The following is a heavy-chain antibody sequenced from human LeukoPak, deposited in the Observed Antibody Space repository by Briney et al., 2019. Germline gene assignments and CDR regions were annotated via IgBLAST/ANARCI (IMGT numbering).Heavy chain of an antibody. D-gene: IGHD6-13*01. CDR2: ISSSSSYI. J-gene: IGHJ4*02. V-gene: IGHV3-21*01. CDR3: ARDSAGYSSSWYSYYFDY. CDR1: GFTFSSYS. Sequence: GGSLRLSCAASGFTFSSYSMNWVRQAPGKGLEWVSSISSSSSYIYYADSVKGRFTISRDNSKNTLYLQMNSLRAEDTAVYYCARDSAGYSSSWYSYYFDYWGQGTLVTVSS.